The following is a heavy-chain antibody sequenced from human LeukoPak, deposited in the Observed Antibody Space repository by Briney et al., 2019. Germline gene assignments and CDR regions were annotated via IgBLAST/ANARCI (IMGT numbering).Heavy chain of an antibody. CDR2: MNPDTGGA. CDR3: ARARGGGVTLYFDY. D-gene: IGHD2-15*01. J-gene: IGHJ4*02. CDR1: GYTFTDYY. V-gene: IGHV1-2*07. Sequence: ASVKVSCKASGYTFTDYYIHWVRQAPGQGLEWMGWMNPDTGGAKSAHSFQGRVAMTLDTSTSTAYMDLSSLRSDDTAIYYCARARGGGVTLYFDYWGQGTLVTVSS.